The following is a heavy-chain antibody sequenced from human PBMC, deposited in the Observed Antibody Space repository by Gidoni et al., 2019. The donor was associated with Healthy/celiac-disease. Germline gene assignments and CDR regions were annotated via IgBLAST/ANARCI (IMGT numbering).Heavy chain of an antibody. J-gene: IGHJ4*02. CDR3: AKDAGFTVTTGGASYDY. Sequence: EVQLVESGGGLVQPGRSLRLSCAASGFTFDDYAMHWVRQAPGKGLEWVSGISWNSGSIGYADSVKGRFTISRDNAKNSLYLQMNSLRAEDTALYYCAKDAGFTVTTGGASYDYWGQGTLVTVSS. V-gene: IGHV3-9*01. CDR2: ISWNSGSI. CDR1: GFTFDDYA. D-gene: IGHD4-17*01.